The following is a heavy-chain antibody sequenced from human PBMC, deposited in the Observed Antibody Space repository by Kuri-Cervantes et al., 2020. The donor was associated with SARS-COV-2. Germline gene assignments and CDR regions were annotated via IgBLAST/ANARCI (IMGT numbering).Heavy chain of an antibody. V-gene: IGHV3-30*18. Sequence: GGSLRLSCAASGFTFSSYGMHWVRQAPGKGLEWVAVISYDGSNKYYADSVKGRFTISRDNSKNTLYLQMNSLRAEDTAVYYCAKLGILEWLSSDYWGQGTLVTVSS. CDR1: GFTFSSYG. D-gene: IGHD3-3*01. CDR3: AKLGILEWLSSDY. J-gene: IGHJ4*02. CDR2: ISYDGSNK.